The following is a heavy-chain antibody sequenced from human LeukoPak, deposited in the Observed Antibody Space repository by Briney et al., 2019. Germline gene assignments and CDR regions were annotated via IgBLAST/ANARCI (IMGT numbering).Heavy chain of an antibody. V-gene: IGHV4-61*01. D-gene: IGHD3-9*01. CDR3: ARVDWWFDIMTGWPAITNNGMDV. CDR1: GVSVSSDTYF. J-gene: IGHJ6*02. CDR2: IYFRGNT. Sequence: PSETLSLTCTVSGVSVSSDTYFWSWIRQSPGKGLEWIGYIYFRGNTKYSPALESRVTISEDPSKNQFSLRLTSLTAADTAVYYCARVDWWFDIMTGWPAITNNGMDVWGQGTTVIVSS.